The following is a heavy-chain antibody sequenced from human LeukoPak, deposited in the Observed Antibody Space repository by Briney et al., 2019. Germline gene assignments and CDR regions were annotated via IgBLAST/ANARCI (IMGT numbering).Heavy chain of an antibody. CDR2: IYTSGST. J-gene: IGHJ3*02. V-gene: IGHV4-61*02. CDR3: ARGAGIVVI. CDR1: GGSISSSSYY. D-gene: IGHD6-13*01. Sequence: PSETLSLTCTVSGGSISSSSYYWGWIRQPAGKGLEWIGRIYTSGSTNYNPSPKSRVTMSVDTSKNQFSLKLSSVTAADTAVYYCARGAGIVVIWGQGTMVTVSS.